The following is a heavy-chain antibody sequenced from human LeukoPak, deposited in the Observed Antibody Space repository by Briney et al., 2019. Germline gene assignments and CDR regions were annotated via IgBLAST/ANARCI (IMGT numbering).Heavy chain of an antibody. CDR1: GFTFSSYA. CDR3: AKFSGFTDYYYDSSGPFDY. D-gene: IGHD3-22*01. CDR2: ISGSGGST. V-gene: IGHV3-23*01. Sequence: GGSLRLSCAASGFTFSSYAMSWVRQAPGKGLEWVSAISGSGGSTYYADSVKGRFTISRDNSKNTLYLQMDSLRAEDTAVYYCAKFSGFTDYYYDSSGPFDYWGQGTLVTVSS. J-gene: IGHJ4*02.